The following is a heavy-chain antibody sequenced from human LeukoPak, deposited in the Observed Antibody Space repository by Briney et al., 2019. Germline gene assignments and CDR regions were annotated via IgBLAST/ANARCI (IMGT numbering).Heavy chain of an antibody. CDR3: AKVGATTATPGNYYMDV. V-gene: IGHV3-30*02. D-gene: IGHD4-17*01. CDR1: GFTFSSYG. CDR2: IWYGGSNK. J-gene: IGHJ6*03. Sequence: PGGSLRLSCAASGFTFSSYGMHWVRQAPGKGLEWVAVIWYGGSNKYYADSVKGRFTISRDNSKNTLYLQMNSLRAEDTAVYYCAKVGATTATPGNYYMDVWGKGTTVTVSS.